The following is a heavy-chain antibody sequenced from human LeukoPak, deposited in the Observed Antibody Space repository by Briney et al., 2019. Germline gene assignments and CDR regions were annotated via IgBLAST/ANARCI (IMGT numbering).Heavy chain of an antibody. J-gene: IGHJ5*02. Sequence: ASVKVSCKASGHTFRNYYVYWVRQAPGHGLDWMGIINPSADITAYAQKIQGRVTMTRDTSMSTMYMELSSLRSEDTAVYYCARGGLQWELLGNWFDPWGQGTLVTVSS. CDR3: ARGGLQWELLGNWFDP. V-gene: IGHV1-46*01. CDR2: INPSADIT. CDR1: GHTFRNYY. D-gene: IGHD3-3*01.